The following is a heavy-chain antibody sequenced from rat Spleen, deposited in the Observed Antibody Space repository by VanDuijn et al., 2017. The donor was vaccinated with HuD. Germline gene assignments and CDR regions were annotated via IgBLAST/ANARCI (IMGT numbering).Heavy chain of an antibody. CDR3: TTERYPPFAY. CDR1: GFTFSNYG. CDR2: ISYDGSST. D-gene: IGHD1-5*01. V-gene: IGHV5-29*01. J-gene: IGHJ3*01. Sequence: EVQLVESGGGLVQPGRSLKLSCAASGFTFSNYGMAWVRQAPTKGLEWVATISYDGSSTYYRDSVKGRFTISRDNAKSTLYLQMDSLRSEDTATYYCTTERYPPFAYWGQGTLVTVSS.